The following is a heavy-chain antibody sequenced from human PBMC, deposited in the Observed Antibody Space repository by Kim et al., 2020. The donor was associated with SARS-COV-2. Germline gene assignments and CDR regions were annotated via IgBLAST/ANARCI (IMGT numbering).Heavy chain of an antibody. D-gene: IGHD6-13*01. CDR3: AIDKDAGYSSSWYEDYYYYYGMDV. V-gene: IGHV3-74*01. CDR1: GFTFSSYW. Sequence: GGSLRLSCAASGFTFSSYWMHWVRQAPGKGLVWVSRINSDGSSTSYADSVKGRFTISRDNAKNTLYLQMNSLRAEDTAVYYCAIDKDAGYSSSWYEDYYYYYGMDVWGQGTTVTVSS. CDR2: INSDGSST. J-gene: IGHJ6*01.